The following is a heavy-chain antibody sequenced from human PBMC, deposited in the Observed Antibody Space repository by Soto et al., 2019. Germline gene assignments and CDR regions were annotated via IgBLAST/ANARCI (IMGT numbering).Heavy chain of an antibody. D-gene: IGHD3-3*01. CDR1: GFTFSSYA. V-gene: IGHV3-23*01. Sequence: GGSLRLSCAASGFTFSSYAMSWVRQAPGKGLEWVSAISGSGGSTYYADSVKGRFTISGDNSKNTLYLQMNSLRAEDTAVYYCAKDGQYDFWGWFDPWGQGTLVTVSS. CDR2: ISGSGGST. J-gene: IGHJ5*02. CDR3: AKDGQYDFWGWFDP.